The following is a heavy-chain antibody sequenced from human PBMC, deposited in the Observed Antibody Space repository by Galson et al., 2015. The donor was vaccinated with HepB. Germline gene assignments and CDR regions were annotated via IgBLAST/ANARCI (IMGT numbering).Heavy chain of an antibody. V-gene: IGHV3-30*04. CDR2: ISYDGSNK. CDR3: ACSGYDNSGYYFDY. CDR1: GFTFSSYA. J-gene: IGHJ4*02. D-gene: IGHD3-22*01. Sequence: SLRLSCAASGFTFSSYAMHWVRQAPGKGLEWVAVISYDGSNKYYADSVKGRFTISRDNSKNTLYLQVNSLRAEDTAVYYCACSGYDNSGYYFDYWGQGTPVTVSS.